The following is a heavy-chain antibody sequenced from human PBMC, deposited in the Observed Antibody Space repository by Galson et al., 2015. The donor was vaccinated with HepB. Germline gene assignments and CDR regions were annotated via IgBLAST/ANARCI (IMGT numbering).Heavy chain of an antibody. V-gene: IGHV3-23*01. CDR1: GFTFSSYA. CDR3: AKGIIAAAGTGGAFDI. D-gene: IGHD6-13*01. CDR2: ISGSGGST. Sequence: SLRLSCAASGFTFSSYAMSWVRQAPGKGLEWVSAISGSGGSTYYADSVKGRFTISRDNSKNTLYLQMNSLRAEDTAVYYCAKGIIAAAGTGGAFDIWGQGTMVTVS. J-gene: IGHJ3*02.